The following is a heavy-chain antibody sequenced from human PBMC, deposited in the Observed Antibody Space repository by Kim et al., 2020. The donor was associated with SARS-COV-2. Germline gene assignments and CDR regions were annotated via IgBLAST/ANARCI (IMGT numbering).Heavy chain of an antibody. CDR3: ARHPGKVVDPTFYYGLDV. D-gene: IGHD2-15*01. CDR1: GYNFANYW. CDR2: IYPGDSNT. Sequence: GESLKISCKGSGYNFANYWIAWVRQMPGKGLEWMGIIYPGDSNTRYRPSFRGQVTISADKSISTAYLQWSSLQASDTAMYYCARHPGKVVDPTFYYGLDVWGQGTTVTVSS. J-gene: IGHJ6*02. V-gene: IGHV5-51*01.